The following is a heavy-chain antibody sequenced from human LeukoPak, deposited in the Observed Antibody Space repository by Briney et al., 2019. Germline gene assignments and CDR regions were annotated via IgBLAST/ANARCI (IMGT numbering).Heavy chain of an antibody. V-gene: IGHV1-69*13. CDR3: ARVPRDPYYDILTGVNWFDP. CDR2: IIAIFGTA. CDR1: GGTFSSYA. D-gene: IGHD3-9*01. Sequence: SVKVSCKASGGTFSSYAISWVRQAPGQGLEWMGGIIAIFGTANYAQKFQGRVTITADESTSTAYMELSSLRSEDTAVYYCARVPRDPYYDILTGVNWFDPWGQGTLVTVSS. J-gene: IGHJ5*02.